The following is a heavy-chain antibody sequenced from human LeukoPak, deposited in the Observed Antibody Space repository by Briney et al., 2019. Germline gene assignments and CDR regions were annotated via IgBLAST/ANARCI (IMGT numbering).Heavy chain of an antibody. CDR3: ANEIRPNDY. D-gene: IGHD4-17*01. CDR2: ISISGTKT. Sequence: GGSLRLSCAASGFDFSTHAMTWVRQAPGKGLEWVSAISISGTKTYYADSVKGRFTISRDNSKNTLYLQMYSLRAEDTAVYYCANEIRPNDYWGQGTLVTVPS. V-gene: IGHV3-23*01. CDR1: GFDFSTHA. J-gene: IGHJ4*02.